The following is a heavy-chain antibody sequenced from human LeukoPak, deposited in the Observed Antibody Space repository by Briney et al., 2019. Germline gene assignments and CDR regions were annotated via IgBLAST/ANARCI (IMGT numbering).Heavy chain of an antibody. CDR3: ARTYYDFWSGYSYYYYYGMDV. J-gene: IGHJ6*02. CDR2: MNPNSGNT. D-gene: IGHD3-3*01. Sequence: ASVKVSCKASGYTFTIYDINWVRQATGQGLEWMGWMNPNSGNTGYAQKFQGRVTMTRNTSISTAYMELSSLRSEDTAVYYCARTYYDFWSGYSYYYYYGMDVWGQGTTVTVSS. CDR1: GYTFTIYD. V-gene: IGHV1-8*01.